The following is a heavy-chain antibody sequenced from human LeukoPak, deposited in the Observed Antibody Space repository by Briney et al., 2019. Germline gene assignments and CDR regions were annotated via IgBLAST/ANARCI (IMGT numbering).Heavy chain of an antibody. CDR2: IDPSDSYA. D-gene: IGHD6-19*01. CDR1: GYSFTSYW. V-gene: IGHV5-10-1*01. J-gene: IGHJ5*02. Sequence: GESLKISCKGSGYSFTSYWIGWVRQMPGRGLEWMGRIDPSDSYANYSPSFQGYVTISADKSISTAYMQWSSLKASDTAMYYCASLADVLTVARNWFDPWGQGTLVTVSS. CDR3: ASLADVLTVARNWFDP.